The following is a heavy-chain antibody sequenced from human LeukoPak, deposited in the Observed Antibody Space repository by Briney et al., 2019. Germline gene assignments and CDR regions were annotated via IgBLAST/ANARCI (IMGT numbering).Heavy chain of an antibody. J-gene: IGHJ4*02. Sequence: SETLSLTCTVSGGSISSGGYYWSWIRQHPGKGLEWIGYIYYNGSTYYNPSLKSRVTISVDTSKNQFSLKLSSVTAADTAVYYCARVGTGSVDTAMVTTRKYYFDYWGQGTLVTVSS. CDR1: GGSISSGGYY. CDR3: ARVGTGSVDTAMVTTRKYYFDY. CDR2: IYYNGST. V-gene: IGHV4-31*03. D-gene: IGHD5-18*01.